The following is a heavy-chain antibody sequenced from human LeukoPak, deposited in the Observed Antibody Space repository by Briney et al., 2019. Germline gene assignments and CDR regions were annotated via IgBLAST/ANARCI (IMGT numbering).Heavy chain of an antibody. J-gene: IGHJ4*02. D-gene: IGHD2-2*01. V-gene: IGHV3-21*01. CDR1: GFTFSSYS. CDR2: ISSSSNYI. Sequence: GGSLRLSCAASGFTFSSYSMNWVRQAPGKGLEWVSSISSSSNYIYYADSVKGRFTISRDNAKNSLYLQMNSLRAEDTAVYYCARTNPSRDYWGQGTLVTVSS. CDR3: ARTNPSRDY.